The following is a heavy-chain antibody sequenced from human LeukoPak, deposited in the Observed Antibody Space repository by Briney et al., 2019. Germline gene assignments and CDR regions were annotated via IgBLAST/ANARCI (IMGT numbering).Heavy chain of an antibody. J-gene: IGHJ4*02. Sequence: ASVKVSCKASVYTFTGYYMHWVRQAPGQGLEGMGWINPNSGGKNYAQKSQGRVTMTRDTSNSTAYMELSRLGSDETGVYYCARTTGTTRSLFDYWGQGTLVSVSS. V-gene: IGHV1-2*02. CDR3: ARTTGTTRSLFDY. D-gene: IGHD1/OR15-1a*01. CDR2: INPNSGGK. CDR1: VYTFTGYY.